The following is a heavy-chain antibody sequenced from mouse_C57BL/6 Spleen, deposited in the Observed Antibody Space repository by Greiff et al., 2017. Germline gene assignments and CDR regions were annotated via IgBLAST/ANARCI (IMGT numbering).Heavy chain of an antibody. V-gene: IGHV5-4*01. CDR2: ISDCGIYT. J-gene: IGHJ2*02. Sequence: VQLVESGGGLVQPGGSLKLSCAASGFTFSSYAMSWVRQTPDTRLEWVATISDCGIYTYSPDNVKSRFTISRDNAKNNLYLQMSHLMSEDTAMYYCARDADYDYDGYFDYWGQGTSLTVSS. CDR3: ARDADYDYDGYFDY. CDR1: GFTFSSYA. D-gene: IGHD2-4*01.